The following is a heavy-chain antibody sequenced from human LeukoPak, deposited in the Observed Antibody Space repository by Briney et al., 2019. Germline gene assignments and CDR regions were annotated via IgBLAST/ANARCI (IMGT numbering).Heavy chain of an antibody. V-gene: IGHV3-9*03. J-gene: IGHJ4*02. CDR1: EFTFDDFA. CDR3: ARDKTIFGRASKSPGPLDY. D-gene: IGHD3-9*01. CDR2: ITWNSATR. Sequence: GGSLRLSCSASEFTFDDFAMHWVRQPPGKGLEWVSGITWNSATRDYADSVKGRFTISRDNSKNTLYLQMGSLRAEDMAVYYCARDKTIFGRASKSPGPLDYWGQGTLVTVSS.